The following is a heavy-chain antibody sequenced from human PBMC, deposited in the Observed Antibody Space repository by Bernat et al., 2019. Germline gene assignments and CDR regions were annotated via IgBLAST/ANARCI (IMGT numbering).Heavy chain of an antibody. CDR1: GFTFSSYG. CDR2: IWSDGSNK. D-gene: IGHD3-10*01. Sequence: QVQLVESGGGVVQPGRSLRLSCAASGFTFSSYGMHWVRQAPGKGLEWVSVIWSDGSNKYYADSVKGRFTISRDNSKNTLYLQMNSLRAEDTAVYYWAGDALMGQGVSRDDYDYYMDVWGKGTTVTVSS. V-gene: IGHV3-33*01. CDR3: AGDALMGQGVSRDDYDYYMDV. J-gene: IGHJ6*03.